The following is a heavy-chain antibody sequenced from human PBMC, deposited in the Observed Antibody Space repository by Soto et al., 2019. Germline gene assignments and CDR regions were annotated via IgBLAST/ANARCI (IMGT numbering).Heavy chain of an antibody. Sequence: ASVKVSCKVSGYTLTELSMHWVRQAPGKGLEWMGGFDPEDGETIYAQKFQGRVTMTEDTSTDTAYMELSSLRSEDTAVYYCATYLGSMVRGVIINNWFDPWGQGTLVTVSS. J-gene: IGHJ5*02. CDR1: GYTLTELS. D-gene: IGHD3-10*01. V-gene: IGHV1-24*01. CDR2: FDPEDGET. CDR3: ATYLGSMVRGVIINNWFDP.